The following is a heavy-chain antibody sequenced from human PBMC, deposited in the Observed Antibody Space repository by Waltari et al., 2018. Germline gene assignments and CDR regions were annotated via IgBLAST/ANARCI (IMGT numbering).Heavy chain of an antibody. J-gene: IGHJ3*01. CDR2: MSPHSGDT. CDR3: ARGKSWGLDALDV. CDR1: GAPFPNSD. Sequence: QVQLMQSGAEVKKPGASVKVPCKTSGAPFPNSDINWVRLSTGQGLEWMGWMSPHSGDTGYADKFQGRVTMTWNTSITTAHMELRGLNSDDTAVYYCARGKSWGLDALDVWGQGEVVTVSS. D-gene: IGHD3-16*01. V-gene: IGHV1-8*01.